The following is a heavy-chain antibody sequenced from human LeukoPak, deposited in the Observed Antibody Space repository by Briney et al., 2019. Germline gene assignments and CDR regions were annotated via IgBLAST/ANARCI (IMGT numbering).Heavy chain of an antibody. Sequence: SGTLSLTCTVSGGSISSYYWSWIRQPAGKGLEWIGRIYTSGSTNYNASLKSRVTMSVDTSTNQISLNLSSVTAADTAVYYCARETGSSRWFDPWGQGTPVTVSS. CDR1: GGSISSYY. CDR3: ARETGSSRWFDP. J-gene: IGHJ5*02. CDR2: IYTSGST. V-gene: IGHV4-4*07. D-gene: IGHD1-26*01.